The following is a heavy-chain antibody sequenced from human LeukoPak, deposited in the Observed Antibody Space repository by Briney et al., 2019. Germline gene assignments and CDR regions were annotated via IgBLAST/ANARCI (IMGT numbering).Heavy chain of an antibody. CDR2: IYYSGST. CDR1: GGSISSGGYY. CDR3: ASTNGYYYDSSGYYPEYFQH. J-gene: IGHJ1*01. V-gene: IGHV4-31*03. D-gene: IGHD3-22*01. Sequence: KPSQTLSLTCTVPGGSISSGGYYWSWIRQHPGKGLEWIGYIYYSGSTYYNTSLKSRVTISVDTSKNQFSLKLSSVTAADTAVYYCASTNGYYYDSSGYYPEYFQHWGQGTLVTVSS.